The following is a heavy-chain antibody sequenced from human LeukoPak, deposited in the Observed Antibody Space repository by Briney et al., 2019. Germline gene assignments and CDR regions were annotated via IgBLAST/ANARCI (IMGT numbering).Heavy chain of an antibody. CDR3: AREIAVAAWAAFDI. D-gene: IGHD6-19*01. Sequence: GGSLRLSCAASGFTFSSYDMHWVRQAAGKGLEWVSAIGTAGDTYYTGSVKGRITISRENAKNSLYLQMNSLRVGDTAVYYCAREIAVAAWAAFDIWGQGTMVTVSS. CDR1: GFTFSSYD. J-gene: IGHJ3*02. CDR2: IGTAGDT. V-gene: IGHV3-13*01.